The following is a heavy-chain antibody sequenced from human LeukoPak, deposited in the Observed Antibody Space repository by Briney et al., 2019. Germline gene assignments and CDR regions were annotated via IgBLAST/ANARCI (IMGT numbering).Heavy chain of an antibody. V-gene: IGHV3-9*01. D-gene: IGHD5-12*01. CDR3: AKSYNGYESKPDY. CDR1: GFTFDDYA. Sequence: SLRLSCAASGFTFDDYAMHWVRQAPGKGLEWVSGISWNSGSIGYADSVKGRFTISRDNSKITLYLQMNSLRAEDTAVYYCAKSYNGYESKPDYWGQGTLVTVSS. CDR2: ISWNSGSI. J-gene: IGHJ4*02.